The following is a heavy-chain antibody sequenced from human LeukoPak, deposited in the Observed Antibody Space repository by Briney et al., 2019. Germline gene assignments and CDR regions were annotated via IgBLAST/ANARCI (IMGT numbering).Heavy chain of an antibody. V-gene: IGHV3-23*01. CDR1: GFTFSSYA. CDR3: AKGVVTPRPHYFDY. D-gene: IGHD6-6*01. Sequence: PGGSLRLSCAASGFTFSSYAMSWVRQAPGKGLEWVSAIGGSGGDIYYTDSVKGRFTISRDNSKSTLYLQMNSLRVEDTAVYYCAKGVVTPRPHYFDYWGQGTLVTVSS. CDR2: IGGSGGDI. J-gene: IGHJ4*02.